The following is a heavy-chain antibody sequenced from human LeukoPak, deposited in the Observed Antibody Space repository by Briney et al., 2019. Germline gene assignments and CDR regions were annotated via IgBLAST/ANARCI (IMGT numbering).Heavy chain of an antibody. J-gene: IGHJ3*02. CDR2: TYYRSKWYN. V-gene: IGHV6-1*01. CDR1: GDSVSSNSAA. D-gene: IGHD3-10*01. CDR3: ARANYGSGSPYDAFDI. Sequence: SQTLSLTCAISGDSVSSNSAAWNWIRQSPSRGLEWLGRTYYRSKWYNDYAVSVKSRITINPDTSKNQFSLQLSSVTPEDTAVYYCARANYGSGSPYDAFDIWGQGTMVTVSS.